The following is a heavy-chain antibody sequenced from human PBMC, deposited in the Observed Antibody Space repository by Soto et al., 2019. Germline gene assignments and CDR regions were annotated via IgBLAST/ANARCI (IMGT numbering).Heavy chain of an antibody. Sequence: ASVMVSCKASGGTFSSYAISWVRQAPGQGLEWMGGIIPIFGTANYAQKFQGRVTITADESTSTAYMELSSLRSEDTAVYYCARSKAGTTTDFDYWGQGTLVTVSS. CDR2: IIPIFGTA. CDR1: GGTFSSYA. CDR3: ARSKAGTTTDFDY. J-gene: IGHJ4*02. D-gene: IGHD1-7*01. V-gene: IGHV1-69*13.